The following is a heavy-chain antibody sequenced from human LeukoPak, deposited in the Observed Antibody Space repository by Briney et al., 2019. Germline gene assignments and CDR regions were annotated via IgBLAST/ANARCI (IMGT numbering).Heavy chain of an antibody. CDR1: GGSISSSNYY. V-gene: IGHV4-39*07. CDR3: ARDGRAGYDY. D-gene: IGHD3-9*01. J-gene: IGHJ4*02. CDR2: IYYSGST. Sequence: SETLSLTCSVSGGSISSSNYYWAWIRQPPGKGLEWIGSIYYSGSTYYNPSLKSRVTISVDKSKNQFSLKLSSVTAADTAVYYCARDGRAGYDYWGQGTLVTVSS.